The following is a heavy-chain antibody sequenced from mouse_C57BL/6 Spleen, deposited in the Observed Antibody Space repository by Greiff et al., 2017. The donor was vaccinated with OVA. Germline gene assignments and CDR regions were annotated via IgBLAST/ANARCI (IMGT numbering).Heavy chain of an antibody. CDR3: ARDDDYDAENY. CDR1: GFTFSSYA. J-gene: IGHJ2*01. D-gene: IGHD2-4*01. Sequence: VQLKESGGGLVKPGGSLKLSCAASGFTFSSYAMSWVRQTPEKRLEWVATISDGGSYTYYPDNVKGRFTISRDNAKNNLYLQMSHLKSEDTAMYYCARDDDYDAENYWGQGTTLTVSS. CDR2: ISDGGSYT. V-gene: IGHV5-4*01.